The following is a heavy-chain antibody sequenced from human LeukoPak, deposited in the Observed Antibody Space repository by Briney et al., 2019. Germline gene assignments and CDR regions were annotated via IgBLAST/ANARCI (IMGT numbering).Heavy chain of an antibody. D-gene: IGHD5-24*01. V-gene: IGHV3-48*03. J-gene: IGHJ5*02. CDR1: GFTFSSYE. CDR2: ISSSSSTI. Sequence: GGSLRLSCAASGFTFSSYEMNWVRQAPGKGLEWVSYISSSSSTIYYADSVKGRFTISRDNAKNSLYLQMNSLRAEDTAVYYCASVVEMATISAWGQGTLVTVSS. CDR3: ASVVEMATISA.